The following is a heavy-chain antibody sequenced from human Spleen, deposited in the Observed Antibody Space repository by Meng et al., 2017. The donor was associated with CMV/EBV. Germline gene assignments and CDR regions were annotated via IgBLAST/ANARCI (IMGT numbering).Heavy chain of an antibody. J-gene: IGHJ4*02. CDR3: ARGRWSGYDY. D-gene: IGHD5-12*01. CDR1: GYVFTSFG. Sequence: ASVKVSCKASGYVFTSFGITWVRQAPGQGPEWMGWISPYNGNRNFAQKFQGRVTMTTDTSTSTAYMEVRSLRSDDTAIYYCARGRWSGYDYWGQGTLVTVSS. CDR2: ISPYNGNR. V-gene: IGHV1-18*01.